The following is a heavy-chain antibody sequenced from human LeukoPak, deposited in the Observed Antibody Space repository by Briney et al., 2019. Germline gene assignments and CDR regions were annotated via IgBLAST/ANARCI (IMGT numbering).Heavy chain of an antibody. CDR1: GFTVSSNY. V-gene: IGHV3-53*01. CDR2: IYSGGST. D-gene: IGHD3-22*01. Sequence: GGSLRLSCAASGFTVSSNYMSWVRQAPGKGLEWVSVIYSGGSTYYADSVKGRFTISRDNSKSTLYLQMNSLRAEDTAVYYCARESSSDDYYDSSGYYYRWGQGTLVTVSS. CDR3: ARESSSDDYYDSSGYYYR. J-gene: IGHJ4*02.